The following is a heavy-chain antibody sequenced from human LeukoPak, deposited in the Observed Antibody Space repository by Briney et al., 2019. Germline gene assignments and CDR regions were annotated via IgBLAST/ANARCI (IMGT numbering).Heavy chain of an antibody. CDR2: IYYSGST. CDR3: AREVGMSSTFNYYGMDV. D-gene: IGHD2-15*01. J-gene: IGHJ6*02. V-gene: IGHV4-59*01. CDR1: GGSFSGYY. Sequence: SETLSLTCAVYGGSFSGYYWSWIRQPPGKGLEWIGYIYYSGSTNYNPSLKSRVTISVDTSKNQFSLKLSSVTAADTAVYYCAREVGMSSTFNYYGMDVWGQGTTVTVSS.